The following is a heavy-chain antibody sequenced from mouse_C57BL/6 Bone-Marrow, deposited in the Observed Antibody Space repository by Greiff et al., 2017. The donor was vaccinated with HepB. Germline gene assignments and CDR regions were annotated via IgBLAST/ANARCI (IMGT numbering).Heavy chain of an antibody. CDR3: ANLITTVVNGNYAMDY. CDR1: GFTFSDYG. D-gene: IGHD1-1*01. Sequence: EVMLVESGGGLVKPGGSLKLSCAASGFTFSDYGMHWVRQAPEKGLEWVAYISSGSSTIYYADTVKGRFTISRDNAKNTLFLQMTSLRSEDTAMYYCANLITTVVNGNYAMDYWGQGTSVTVSS. CDR2: ISSGSSTI. V-gene: IGHV5-17*01. J-gene: IGHJ4*01.